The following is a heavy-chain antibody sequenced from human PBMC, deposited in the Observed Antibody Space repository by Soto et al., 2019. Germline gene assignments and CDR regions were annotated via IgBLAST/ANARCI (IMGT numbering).Heavy chain of an antibody. CDR2: INSDGSST. CDR3: AREGQLGYCSGGSCYAIDY. J-gene: IGHJ4*02. Sequence: EVQLAESGGGLVQPGGSLRLSCAASGFTFSTYWMHWVRQAPGKGLVWVSRINSDGSSTSYADSVKGRFTISRDNAKNTLYLQMNSLRAEDTAVYYCAREGQLGYCSGGSCYAIDYWGQGTLVTVSS. V-gene: IGHV3-74*01. CDR1: GFTFSTYW. D-gene: IGHD2-15*01.